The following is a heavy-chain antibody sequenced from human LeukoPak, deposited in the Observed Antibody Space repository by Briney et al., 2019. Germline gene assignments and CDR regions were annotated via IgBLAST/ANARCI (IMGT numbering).Heavy chain of an antibody. CDR3: ARGYGALGLWAFDI. CDR2: VYHTGTT. V-gene: IGHV4-34*01. D-gene: IGHD4-17*01. J-gene: IGHJ3*02. Sequence: SETLSLTCAVYGGSFSGYYWSWIRQPPGKGLEWIGEVYHTGTTNYNPSLKSRVTISLGTSKNQLSLKLSSVTAADTALYYCARGYGALGLWAFDIWGQGTVVTISS. CDR1: GGSFSGYY.